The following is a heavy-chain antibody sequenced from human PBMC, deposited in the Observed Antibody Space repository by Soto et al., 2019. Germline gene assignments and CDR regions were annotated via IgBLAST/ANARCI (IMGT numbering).Heavy chain of an antibody. CDR2: TYYRSKWYN. CDR3: LPACNGAHRNRHDS. CDR1: GESVSSNREA. D-gene: IGHD2-2*01. J-gene: IGHJ5*01. V-gene: IGHV6-1*01. Sequence: SHTLSRTCDIFGESVSSNREACNWSWESPSRGLEWLGRTYYRSKWYNDYAVSVKSRITINPDTSKHQFSLQLNSVTPEDTAVSYCLPACNGAHRNRHDSWPRGTLDIGSS.